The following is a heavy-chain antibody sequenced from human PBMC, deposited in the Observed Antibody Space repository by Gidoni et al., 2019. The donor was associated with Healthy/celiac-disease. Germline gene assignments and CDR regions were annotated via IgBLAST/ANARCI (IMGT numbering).Heavy chain of an antibody. V-gene: IGHV4-34*01. CDR3: ARARSYCSSTSCYVRQVGKPKAIYDMDV. CDR2: INHSGST. J-gene: IGHJ6*02. CDR1: GGSFSGYY. D-gene: IGHD2-2*01. Sequence: QVQLQQWGAGLLKPSETLSLTCPVYGGSFSGYYWSWIRQPPGKGLEWIGEINHSGSTNYNPSLKSRVTISVDTSKNQFSLKLSSVTAADTAVYYCARARSYCSSTSCYVRQVGKPKAIYDMDVWGQGTTVTVSS.